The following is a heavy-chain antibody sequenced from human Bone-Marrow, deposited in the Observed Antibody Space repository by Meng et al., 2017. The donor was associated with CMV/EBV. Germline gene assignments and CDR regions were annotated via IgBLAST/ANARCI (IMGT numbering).Heavy chain of an antibody. D-gene: IGHD3-22*01. CDR2: IIPIFGTA. J-gene: IGHJ5*02. CDR1: GGTFSSYA. CDR3: ARVVIVVVDTDGWFDP. V-gene: IGHV1-69*05. Sequence: SVKVSCKASGGTFSSYAISWVRQAPGQGLEWMGGIIPIFGTANYAQKLQGRVTMTTDTSTSTAYRELRSLRSDDTSVYYCARVVIVVVDTDGWFDPWGQGTLVTVSS.